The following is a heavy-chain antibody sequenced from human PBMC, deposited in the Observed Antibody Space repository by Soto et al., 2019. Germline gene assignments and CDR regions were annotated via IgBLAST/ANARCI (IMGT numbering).Heavy chain of an antibody. CDR3: ARVQDY. CDR2: MYHSGST. V-gene: IGHV4-30-2*01. J-gene: IGHJ4*02. D-gene: IGHD1-1*01. Sequence: SDTLSLTSAFPGSSISSRGYSWTWIRQPPGKGLEWIGYMYHSGSTYYNPSLKSRVTISIDRSKNQFSLKLSSVTAADTAVYYCARVQDYWGQGILVTVSS. CDR1: GSSISSRGYS.